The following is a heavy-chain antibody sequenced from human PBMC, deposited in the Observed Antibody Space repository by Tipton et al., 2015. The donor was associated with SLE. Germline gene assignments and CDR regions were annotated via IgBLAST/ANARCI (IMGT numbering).Heavy chain of an antibody. CDR2: IYYSGST. CDR3: ARDRYCSSTSCQRYFDY. D-gene: IGHD2-2*01. Sequence: TLSLTCTVSGGSISSYYWSWIRQPPGKGLEWIGYIYYSGSTNYNPSLKSRVTISVDTSKNQFSLKLSSVTAADTAVYYCARDRYCSSTSCQRYFDYWGQGTLVTVSS. J-gene: IGHJ4*02. CDR1: GGSISSYY. V-gene: IGHV4-59*12.